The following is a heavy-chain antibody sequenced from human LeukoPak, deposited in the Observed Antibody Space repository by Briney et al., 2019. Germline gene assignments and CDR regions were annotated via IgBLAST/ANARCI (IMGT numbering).Heavy chain of an antibody. CDR2: ISAYNGNT. V-gene: IGHV1-18*01. D-gene: IGHD3-3*01. CDR1: GYTFTSYG. Sequence: ASVKVSCKASGYTFTSYGISWVRQAPGQGLEWMGWISAYNGNTNYAQKLQGRVTMTTDTPTSTAYMELRSLRSDDTAVYYCARDNGFLEWLLGGDYYYMDVWGKGTTVTVSS. J-gene: IGHJ6*03. CDR3: ARDNGFLEWLLGGDYYYMDV.